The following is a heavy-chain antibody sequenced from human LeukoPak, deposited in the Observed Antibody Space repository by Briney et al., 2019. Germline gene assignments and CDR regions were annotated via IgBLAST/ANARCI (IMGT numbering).Heavy chain of an antibody. V-gene: IGHV4-59*01. CDR1: SESISGFY. CDR3: ARGVVIAPQTFDY. CDR2: IYYSGST. J-gene: IGHJ4*02. D-gene: IGHD2-21*01. Sequence: SETLSLTCTVSSESISGFYWTWIRQPPGKGLEWIGYIYYSGSTNYNPSLKSRVTISVDTSKNQFSLKLSSVTAADTAVYYCARGVVIAPQTFDYWGQGTLVTVSS.